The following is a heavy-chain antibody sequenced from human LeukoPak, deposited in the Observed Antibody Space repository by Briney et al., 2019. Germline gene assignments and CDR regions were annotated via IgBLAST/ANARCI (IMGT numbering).Heavy chain of an antibody. D-gene: IGHD2-15*01. CDR3: AREGIGYCTGGSCSAFDY. V-gene: IGHV1-18*01. Sequence: GASVKVSCKASGYTFTSYGISWVRQAPGQGLEWMGWISPYNGNTNYAQNLQGRVSMTTDTSTTTAYMELRSLRSDDTAVYYCAREGIGYCTGGSCSAFDYWGQGTLVTVS. CDR2: ISPYNGNT. J-gene: IGHJ4*02. CDR1: GYTFTSYG.